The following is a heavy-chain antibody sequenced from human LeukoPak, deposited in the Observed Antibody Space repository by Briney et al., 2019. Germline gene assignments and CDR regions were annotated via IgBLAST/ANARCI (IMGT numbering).Heavy chain of an antibody. V-gene: IGHV3-48*01. Sequence: GALRLSCAASGFTFSNYGLSWVRQAPGKGLEWVSYISISTSNIYYADSVKGRFTISRDNAKNSLYLQMNSLRAEDTAVYYCARTDFWSGYNLDYWGQGTLVTVSS. CDR1: GFTFSNYG. J-gene: IGHJ4*02. D-gene: IGHD3-3*01. CDR3: ARTDFWSGYNLDY. CDR2: ISISTSNI.